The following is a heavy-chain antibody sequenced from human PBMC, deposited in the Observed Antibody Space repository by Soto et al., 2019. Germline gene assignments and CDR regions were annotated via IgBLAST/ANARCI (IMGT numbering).Heavy chain of an antibody. CDR2: VYYSGGA. CDR3: ARVGPWVPYYYDSSPYTFENWFDP. J-gene: IGHJ5*02. V-gene: IGHV4-39*01. D-gene: IGHD3-22*01. CDR1: GVSIHNSHSF. Sequence: TSETLSLTCAVSGVSIHNSHSFWGWIRQPPGKGLEFIANVYYSGGAHYNPSFKSRVTISVDTATNQVSLILNSVTAADTAVYYCARVGPWVPYYYDSSPYTFENWFDPWGQGTLVTVSS.